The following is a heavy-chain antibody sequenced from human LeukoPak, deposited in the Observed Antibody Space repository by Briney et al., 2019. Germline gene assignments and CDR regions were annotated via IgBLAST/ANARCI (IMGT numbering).Heavy chain of an antibody. CDR2: IIPIFGTA. Sequence: SVKVSCKASGGTFSSYAISWVRQAPGQGLEWMGGIIPIFGTANYAQKFQGRVTITTDESTSTAYMELSSLRFEDTAMYYCARDQKVGATPYFGMDVWGQGTTVTVSS. J-gene: IGHJ6*02. V-gene: IGHV1-69*05. D-gene: IGHD1-26*01. CDR3: ARDQKVGATPYFGMDV. CDR1: GGTFSSYA.